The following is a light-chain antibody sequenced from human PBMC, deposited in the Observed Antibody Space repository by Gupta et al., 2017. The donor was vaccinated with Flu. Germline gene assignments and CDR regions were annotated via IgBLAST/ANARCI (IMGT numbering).Light chain of an antibody. CDR2: EVS. CDR3: SSYTSSGALYV. Sequence: QSALTQPASASGSPGQAITISCTGTSSDVGGYNNVSWYQQHPGKAPKLMIYEVSNRPSGVSNRFSGSKSGNTASLAISGLQTEDEADYYCSSYTSSGALYVFGTGTKVTVL. CDR1: SSDVGGYNN. J-gene: IGLJ1*01. V-gene: IGLV2-14*01.